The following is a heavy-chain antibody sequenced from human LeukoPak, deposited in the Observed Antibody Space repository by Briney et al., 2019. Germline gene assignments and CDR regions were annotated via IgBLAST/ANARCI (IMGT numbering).Heavy chain of an antibody. CDR1: GYSFTSYW. V-gene: IGHV5-51*03. J-gene: IGHJ3*02. CDR3: ARRGYYYDSSGYYRPLHAFDI. D-gene: IGHD3-22*01. CDR2: IYPGDSDT. Sequence: PGESLKISCKGPGYSFTSYWIGWVRQMPGKGLEWMGIIYPGDSDTRYSPSFQGQVTISADKSISTAYLQWSSLKASDTAMYYCARRGYYYDSSGYYRPLHAFDIWGQGTMVTVSS.